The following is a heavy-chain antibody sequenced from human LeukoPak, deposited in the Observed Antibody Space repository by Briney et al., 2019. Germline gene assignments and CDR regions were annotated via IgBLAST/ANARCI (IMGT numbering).Heavy chain of an antibody. CDR2: IYYSGTT. D-gene: IGHD5-18*01. J-gene: IGHJ5*02. CDR3: AKGAGGFSYYNWFDP. Sequence: GSLRLSCAASGFTFSDYYMSWIRQPPGKGLEWIGSIYYSGTTHYNPSLESRVTISVDTSKNQFSLKLASVTAADTAIYYCAKGAGGFSYYNWFDPWGQGTLVTVSS. CDR1: GFTFSDYY. V-gene: IGHV4-38-2*01.